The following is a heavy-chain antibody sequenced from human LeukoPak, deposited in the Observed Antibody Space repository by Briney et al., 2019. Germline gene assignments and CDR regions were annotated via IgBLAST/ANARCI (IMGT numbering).Heavy chain of an antibody. J-gene: IGHJ4*02. V-gene: IGHV3-66*01. D-gene: IGHD6-13*01. CDR2: IYSGGST. Sequence: GGSLRLSCAASEFTVSSNYMSWVRQAPGKELEWVSVIYSGGSTYYADSVKGRFTISRDNSKNTLYLQMNSLRAEDTAVYYCARDSGGYSSSWNYWGQGTLVTVSS. CDR3: ARDSGGYSSSWNY. CDR1: EFTVSSNY.